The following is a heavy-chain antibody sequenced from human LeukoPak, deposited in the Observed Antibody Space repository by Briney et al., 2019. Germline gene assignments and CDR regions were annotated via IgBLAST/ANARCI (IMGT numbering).Heavy chain of an antibody. V-gene: IGHV1-2*02. J-gene: IGHJ4*02. CDR1: EYTFTDYY. D-gene: IGHD3-10*01. CDR2: INPHSVAT. CDR3: SRDQQVRGVILRGPFDY. Sequence: GASVKVSCKTSEYTFTDYYLHWVRQAPGQGLEWMGWINPHSVATNYAQKFQGRATMTRDTSLSTVFVELNRLTSDDTAVYYCSRDQQVRGVILRGPFDYWGQGTLVTAST.